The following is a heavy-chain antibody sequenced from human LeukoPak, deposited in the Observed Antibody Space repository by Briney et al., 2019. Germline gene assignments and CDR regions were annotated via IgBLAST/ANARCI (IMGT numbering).Heavy chain of an antibody. D-gene: IGHD3-3*01. V-gene: IGHV3-23*01. J-gene: IGHJ4*02. CDR1: GVSFSDYA. CDR2: ISGSGGST. CDR3: VKGGQRYDFWRFDY. Sequence: PGGSLTLSCAVSGVSFSDYAMNWVRLASGTGLQWVSSISGSGGSTYYADSVKGRFSISRDNSKNTLSLQMNSLRAEDTALYYCVKGGQRYDFWRFDYWGQGTVVTVSS.